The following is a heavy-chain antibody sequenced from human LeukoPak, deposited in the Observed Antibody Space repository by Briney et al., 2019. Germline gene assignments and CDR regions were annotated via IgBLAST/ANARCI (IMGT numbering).Heavy chain of an antibody. J-gene: IGHJ4*02. CDR2: IYYSGST. V-gene: IGHV4-39*01. CDR3: ARLTFGGVIVRTKYYFDY. Sequence: SETLSLTCTVSGGSISSSSYYWGWIRQPPGKGLEWIGSIYYSGSTYENPSLKSRISISVDTSKNTFTMKLSDGAAADTAVYYCARLTFGGVIVRTKYYFDYWGQGTLVTVSS. D-gene: IGHD3-16*02. CDR1: GGSISSSSYY.